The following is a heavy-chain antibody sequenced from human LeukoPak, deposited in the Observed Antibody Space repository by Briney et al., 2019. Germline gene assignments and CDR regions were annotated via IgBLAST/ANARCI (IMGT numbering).Heavy chain of an antibody. CDR2: INEDGSER. J-gene: IGHJ4*02. V-gene: IGHV3-7*03. CDR1: GLTFSRFW. CDR3: ASGGHVDY. Sequence: HSGGSLRLSCAASGLTFSRFWMTWVRRAPGKGLEWIANINEDGSERHYVDSVRGRFTISRDNAKNSLYLQMNSLRDEDTAVYYCASGGHVDYCGQGTLIIVSS.